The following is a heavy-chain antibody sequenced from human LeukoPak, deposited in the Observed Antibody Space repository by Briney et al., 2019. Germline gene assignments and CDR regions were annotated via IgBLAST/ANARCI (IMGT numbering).Heavy chain of an antibody. V-gene: IGHV4-59*01. CDR3: ARDPRDGYRDAFDI. J-gene: IGHJ3*02. D-gene: IGHD5-24*01. Sequence: SETLSLTCTVSGGSISSYYWNWIRQPPGKGLEWIGYTYYSGSTNYNPSLKSRVTISVDTSKNQFSLKVSSVTSADTGVYYCARDPRDGYRDAFDIGGQGKMVTVSS. CDR1: GGSISSYY. CDR2: TYYSGST.